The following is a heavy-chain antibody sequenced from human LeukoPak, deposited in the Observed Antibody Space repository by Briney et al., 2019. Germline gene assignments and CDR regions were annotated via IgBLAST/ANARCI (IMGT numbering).Heavy chain of an antibody. CDR2: INPNSGGT. V-gene: IGHV1-2*02. Sequence: ASVKDSCKASRYTFTGYFMHWVRQAPGQGLEWMGWINPNSGGTNYAQTFQGRVTMTRDTSITTAYMELNRLRSDDTAVYYCARDRGGHDYWGQGTLVTVSS. J-gene: IGHJ4*02. CDR3: ARDRGGHDY. CDR1: RYTFTGYF. D-gene: IGHD2-15*01.